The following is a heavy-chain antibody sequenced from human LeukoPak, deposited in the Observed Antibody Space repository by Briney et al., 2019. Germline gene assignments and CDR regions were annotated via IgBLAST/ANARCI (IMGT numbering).Heavy chain of an antibody. Sequence: GGSLRLSCAASGFTFSSYSMNWVRQAPGKGLEWVSSISSSSSYIYYADSVKGRFTISRDNAKNSLYLQMNSLRAEDTAMYYCASLYGGNSVDYWGQGTLVTVSS. CDR2: ISSSSSYI. D-gene: IGHD4-23*01. J-gene: IGHJ4*02. CDR1: GFTFSSYS. CDR3: ASLYGGNSVDY. V-gene: IGHV3-21*01.